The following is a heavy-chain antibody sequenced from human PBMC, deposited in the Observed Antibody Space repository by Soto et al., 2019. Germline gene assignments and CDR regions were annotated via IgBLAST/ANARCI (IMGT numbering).Heavy chain of an antibody. CDR2: IIPIFGTA. CDR1: GGTFSSYA. V-gene: IGHV1-69*13. Sequence: SVKVSCKASGGTFSSYAISWVRQAPGQGLEWMGGIIPIFGTANYAQKFQGRVTITADESTSTAYMELSSLRSEDTAVYYCARDFLSIAARPWEETNYYYYYGMDVWGQGTTVTVSS. D-gene: IGHD6-6*01. CDR3: ARDFLSIAARPWEETNYYYYYGMDV. J-gene: IGHJ6*02.